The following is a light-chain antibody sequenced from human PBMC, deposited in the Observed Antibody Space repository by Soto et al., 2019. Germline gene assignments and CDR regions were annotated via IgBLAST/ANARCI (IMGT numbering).Light chain of an antibody. CDR3: SLYTRSSTLV. J-gene: IGLJ2*01. V-gene: IGLV2-18*01. CDR1: SSDLDDYNR. Sequence: QSALTQPPSVSGSPGQSVTISCTGTSSDLDDYNRVSWYQQPPGTAPKVIIYEVTNRPSGVPGRFSGSKSGNTASLTISGLQAEDEADYYCSLYTRSSTLVFGGGTKLTVL. CDR2: EVT.